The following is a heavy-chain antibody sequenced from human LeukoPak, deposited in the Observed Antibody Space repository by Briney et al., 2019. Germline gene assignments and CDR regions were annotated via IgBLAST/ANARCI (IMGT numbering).Heavy chain of an antibody. J-gene: IGHJ3*02. Sequence: SETLSLTCTVSGGSISSSSYYWGWIRQPPGKGLEWIGTIYYSGSTHYNPSLKSRVTISVDTSKNQFSLKLSSVTAADTAVYYCARDLNYYDSSGYYGSAFDIWGQGTMVTVSS. CDR1: GGSISSSSYY. V-gene: IGHV4-39*07. CDR3: ARDLNYYDSSGYYGSAFDI. D-gene: IGHD3-22*01. CDR2: IYYSGST.